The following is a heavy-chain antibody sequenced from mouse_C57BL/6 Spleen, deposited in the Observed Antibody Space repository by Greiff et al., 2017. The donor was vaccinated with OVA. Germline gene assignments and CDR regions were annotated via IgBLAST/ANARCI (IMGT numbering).Heavy chain of an antibody. CDR1: GYSITSGYY. D-gene: IGHD2-3*01. CDR2: ISYDGSN. Sequence: VQLKQSGPGLVKPSQSLSLTCSVTGYSITSGYYWNWIRQFPGNKLEWMGYISYDGSNNYNPSLKNRISITRDTSKNQFFLKLNSVTTEDTATYYCARADGYSSFYYFDYWGQGTTLTVSS. J-gene: IGHJ2*01. CDR3: ARADGYSSFYYFDY. V-gene: IGHV3-6*01.